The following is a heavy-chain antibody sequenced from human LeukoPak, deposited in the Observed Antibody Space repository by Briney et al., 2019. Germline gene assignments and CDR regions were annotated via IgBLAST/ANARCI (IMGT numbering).Heavy chain of an antibody. CDR3: VMDSSGYYKEIYFDY. J-gene: IGHJ4*02. D-gene: IGHD3-22*01. V-gene: IGHV1-18*01. Sequence: ASVKVSCKASGYTFTSYGISWVRQAPGQGLEGMGWISAYNGNTNYAQKLQGRVTMTTDTSTSTAYMELRSLRSDDTAVYYCVMDSSGYYKEIYFDYWGQGTLVTVSS. CDR1: GYTFTSYG. CDR2: ISAYNGNT.